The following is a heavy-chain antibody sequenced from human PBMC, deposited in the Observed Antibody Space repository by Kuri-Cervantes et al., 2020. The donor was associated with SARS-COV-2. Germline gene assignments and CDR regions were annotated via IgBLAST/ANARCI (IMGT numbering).Heavy chain of an antibody. Sequence: GESLKISCAASGFIFNDYCMGWIRQAPGKGLEWVSSISSSSSYIYYADSVKGRFTISRDNAKNSLYLQMNSLRAEDTAVYYCASPRNQYSSSSPFDYWGQGTLVTVSS. D-gene: IGHD6-6*01. J-gene: IGHJ4*02. CDR3: ASPRNQYSSSSPFDY. CDR2: ISSSSSYI. CDR1: GFIFNDYC. V-gene: IGHV3-21*01.